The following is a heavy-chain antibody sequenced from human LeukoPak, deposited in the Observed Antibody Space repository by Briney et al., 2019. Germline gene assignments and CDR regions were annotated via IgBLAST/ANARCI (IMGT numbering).Heavy chain of an antibody. CDR1: GGSISSYY. CDR3: AREPAYCGGDCYPAPHFDY. D-gene: IGHD2-21*02. J-gene: IGHJ4*02. Sequence: ASETLSLTCTVSGGSISSYYWSWIRQPPGKGLEWIGYIYYSGSTNYNPSLKSRVTISVDTSKNQFSLKLSSVTAADTAVYYCAREPAYCGGDCYPAPHFDYWGQGTLVTVSS. CDR2: IYYSGST. V-gene: IGHV4-59*01.